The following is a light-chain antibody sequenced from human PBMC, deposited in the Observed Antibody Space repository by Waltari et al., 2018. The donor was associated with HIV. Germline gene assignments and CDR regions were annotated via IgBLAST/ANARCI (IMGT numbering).Light chain of an antibody. CDR1: AGAVTSGSY. J-gene: IGLJ3*02. CDR2: PAT. Sequence: QTVVIPEPSLTVSPGGTVTLTCSSSAGAVTSGSYPHCFQPTPGQAPRALISPATKIRSSTPARVSRSLLGDRAALTTVGVQTEDEADYYCLLYYGGPRPHWVLGGGTK. CDR3: LLYYGGPRPHWV. V-gene: IGLV7-43*01.